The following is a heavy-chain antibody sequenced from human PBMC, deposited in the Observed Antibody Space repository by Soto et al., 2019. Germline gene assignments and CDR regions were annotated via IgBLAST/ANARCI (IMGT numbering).Heavy chain of an antibody. V-gene: IGHV3-30*03. J-gene: IGHJ4*02. D-gene: IGHD3-10*01. CDR2: ISYDGSDK. CDR1: GFPFTSYG. Sequence: QVQLVESGGGVVQPGRSLRLSCAASGFPFTSYGMHWVREGPDKGLEWVAIISYDGSDKYYADSVKGRLTISRDNSKNTLYLQINSLIPEDTALYYCVGGQYYFDYRGQGTLVIVSS. CDR3: VGGQYYFDY.